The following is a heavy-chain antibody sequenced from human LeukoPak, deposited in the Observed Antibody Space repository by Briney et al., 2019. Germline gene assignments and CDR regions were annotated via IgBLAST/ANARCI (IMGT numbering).Heavy chain of an antibody. J-gene: IGHJ5*02. V-gene: IGHV4-59*01. Sequence: SETLSLTCTVSGGSLSNYYWSWIRQPPGKGLEWIGYIYYSVSTIYNTFLESRVTISVDTSKNQFSLKLSSVTAADTAVYYCARSRVRDWFYPWGQGTLVTVSS. CDR1: GGSLSNYY. D-gene: IGHD5-24*01. CDR3: ARSRVRDWFYP. CDR2: IYYSVST.